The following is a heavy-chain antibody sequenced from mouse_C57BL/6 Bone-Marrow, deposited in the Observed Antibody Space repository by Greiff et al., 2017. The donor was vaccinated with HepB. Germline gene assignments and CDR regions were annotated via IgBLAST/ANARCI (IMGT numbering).Heavy chain of an antibody. CDR3: ARLDDQGEAGYAMDY. V-gene: IGHV3-8*01. J-gene: IGHJ4*01. CDR1: GYSITSDY. D-gene: IGHD2-12*01. Sequence: DVKLVESGPGLAKPSQTLSLTCSVTGYSITSDYWNWIRKFPGNKLEYMGYISYSGSTYYNPSLKSRISITRDTSKNQYYLQLNSVTTEDTATYYCARLDDQGEAGYAMDYWGQGTSVTVSS. CDR2: ISYSGST.